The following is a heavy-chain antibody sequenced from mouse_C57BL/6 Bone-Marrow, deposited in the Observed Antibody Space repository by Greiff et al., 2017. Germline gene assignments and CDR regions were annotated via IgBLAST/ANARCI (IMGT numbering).Heavy chain of an antibody. J-gene: IGHJ1*03. CDR3: ARGDSSSFDV. V-gene: IGHV2-2*01. CDR2: IWSGGST. CDR1: GFSLTSYG. Sequence: VKLVESGPGLVQPSQSLSITCTVSGFSLTSYGVHWVRQSPGKGLEWLGVIWSGGSTDYNAAFLSRLSISKDNSKSQVFFKMNSLQADDTAIYYCARGDSSSFDVWGTGTTVTVSS. D-gene: IGHD3-2*02.